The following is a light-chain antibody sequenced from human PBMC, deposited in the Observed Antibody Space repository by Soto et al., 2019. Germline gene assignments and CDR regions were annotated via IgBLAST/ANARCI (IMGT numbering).Light chain of an antibody. CDR2: DAS. V-gene: IGKV3-11*01. CDR3: QQRSNWPL. CDR1: QSVSSSY. J-gene: IGKJ5*01. Sequence: ESVFLESRGTINFSPGERTTLSCRASQSVSSSYLAWYQQKPGQAPRLLIYDASNRATGIPARFSGSGSGTDFTLTISSLEPEDFAVYYGQQRSNWPLFGQGTRLEIK.